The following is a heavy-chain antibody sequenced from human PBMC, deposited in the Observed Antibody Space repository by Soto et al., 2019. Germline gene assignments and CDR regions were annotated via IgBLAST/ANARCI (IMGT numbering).Heavy chain of an antibody. CDR2: LNAANGNT. V-gene: IGHV1-3*01. J-gene: IGHJ6*02. CDR1: GYTFTAHA. D-gene: IGHD5-18*01. CDR3: ARDGHTAMPPYYYNGMDV. Sequence: GASVKVSCKASGYTFTAHAIHWVRQAPGQGLEWMGWLNAANGNTKYSQKFQGRVTITRDTSANTAYMDLSSLRSEDTAVYYCARDGHTAMPPYYYNGMDVWGQGTTVTVSS.